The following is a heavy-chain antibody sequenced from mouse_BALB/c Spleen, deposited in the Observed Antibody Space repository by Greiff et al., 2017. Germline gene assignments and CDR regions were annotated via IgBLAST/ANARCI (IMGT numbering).Heavy chain of an antibody. CDR2: ISSGSSTI. Sequence: EVQRVESGGGLVQPGGSRKLSCAASGFTFSSFGMHWVRQAPEKGLEWVAYISSGSSTIYYADTVKGRFTISRDNPKNTLFLQMTSLRSEDTAMYYCARSDGSSYDYYAMDYWGQGTSVTVSS. CDR3: ARSDGSSYDYYAMDY. D-gene: IGHD1-1*01. J-gene: IGHJ4*01. CDR1: GFTFSSFG. V-gene: IGHV5-17*02.